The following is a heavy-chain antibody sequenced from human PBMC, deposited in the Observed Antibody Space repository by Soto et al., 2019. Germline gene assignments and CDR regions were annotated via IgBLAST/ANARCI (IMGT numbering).Heavy chain of an antibody. CDR2: IFWDDDK. D-gene: IGHD3-10*01. V-gene: IGHV2-5*02. Sequence: QITLKESGPTLVKPTQTLTLTCTFSGFSLSTSGVGVGWIRQPPGKALEWLALIFWDDDKRSNPSLKTRLTITKGTSKNQVVLTMPHMDPVDTATYYCAHIRGRALWFGELSHDAFDIWGQGTMVTVSS. J-gene: IGHJ3*02. CDR1: GFSLSTSGVG. CDR3: AHIRGRALWFGELSHDAFDI.